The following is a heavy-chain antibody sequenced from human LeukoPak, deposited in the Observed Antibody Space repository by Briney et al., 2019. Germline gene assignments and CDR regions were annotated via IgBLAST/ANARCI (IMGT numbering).Heavy chain of an antibody. CDR3: AKRQSREFDY. CDR1: GYTFTSYF. V-gene: IGHV1-46*01. J-gene: IGHJ4*02. Sequence: ASVKVSCKASGYTFTSYFMHWVRQAPGQGLEWMGIINPSGGSTSYAQKFQGRVTMTRDTSTSTVYMELNSLRTEDTAVYYCAKRQSREFDYWGQGTLVTVSS. CDR2: INPSGGST.